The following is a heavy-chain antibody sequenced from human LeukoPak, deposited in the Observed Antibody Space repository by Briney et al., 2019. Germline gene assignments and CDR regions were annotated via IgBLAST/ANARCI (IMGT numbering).Heavy chain of an antibody. Sequence: SQTLSLTCATSGDSVSSNSAAWHWIRQSPSRGLEWLVRTYYRSKWYNDYAVSVKSRITINPDTSKNQFSLQLNSVTPEDTAVYYCARSYYYDSSGYYYGDAFDIWGQGTMVTVSS. CDR2: TYYRSKWYN. J-gene: IGHJ3*02. D-gene: IGHD3-22*01. CDR3: ARSYYYDSSGYYYGDAFDI. CDR1: GDSVSSNSAA. V-gene: IGHV6-1*01.